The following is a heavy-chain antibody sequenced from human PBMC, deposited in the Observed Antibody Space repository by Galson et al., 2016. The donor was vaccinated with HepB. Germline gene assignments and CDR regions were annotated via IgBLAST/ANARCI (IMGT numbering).Heavy chain of an antibody. J-gene: IGHJ4*02. V-gene: IGHV4-30-4*01. D-gene: IGHD1-14*01. CDR3: VTEGTRNAHEY. CDR1: GVSISSGFYF. CDR2: IYYSGTT. Sequence: TLSLTCNVSGVSISSGFYFWSWVRQPPGKGLESIGYIYYSGTTYYKPSLKSRLSMSLDTSKTQFSLNLTSGTAADTAVYFCVTEGTRNAHEYWGQGTLVAVSS.